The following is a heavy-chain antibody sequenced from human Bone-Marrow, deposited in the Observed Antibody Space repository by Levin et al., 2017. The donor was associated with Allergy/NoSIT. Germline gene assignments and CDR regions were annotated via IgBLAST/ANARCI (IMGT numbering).Heavy chain of an antibody. J-gene: IGHJ6*02. CDR2: ISGSGGST. Sequence: PGGSLRLSCAASGFTFSSYAMSWVRQAPGKGLEWVSAISGSGGSTYYADSVKGRFTISRDNSKNTLYLQMNSLRAEDTAVYYCAKEHQLGYCSGGSQRAPNYYYYYGMDVWGQGTTVTVSS. V-gene: IGHV3-23*01. CDR3: AKEHQLGYCSGGSQRAPNYYYYYGMDV. D-gene: IGHD2-15*01. CDR1: GFTFSSYA.